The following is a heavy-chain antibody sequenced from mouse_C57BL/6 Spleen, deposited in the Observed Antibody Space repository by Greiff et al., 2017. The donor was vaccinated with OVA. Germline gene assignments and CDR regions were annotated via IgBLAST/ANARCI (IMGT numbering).Heavy chain of an antibody. CDR2: IYPGDGDT. Sequence: VQLQESGPELVKPGASVKISCKASGYAFSSSWMNWVKQRPGKGLEWIGRIYPGDGDTNYNGKFKGKATLTADKSSSTAYMQRSSLTSEDSAVYFCANWAWFAYWGQGTLVTVSA. V-gene: IGHV1-82*01. CDR1: GYAFSSSW. D-gene: IGHD4-1*01. J-gene: IGHJ3*01. CDR3: ANWAWFAY.